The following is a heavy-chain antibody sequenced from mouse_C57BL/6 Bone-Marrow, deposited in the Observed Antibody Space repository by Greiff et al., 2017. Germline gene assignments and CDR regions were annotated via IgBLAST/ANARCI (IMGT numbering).Heavy chain of an antibody. V-gene: IGHV1-72*01. CDR1: GYTFTSYW. J-gene: IGHJ2*01. D-gene: IGHD1-3*01. CDR2: IDPKSGGT. Sequence: QVQLKQPGAELVKPGASVKLSCKASGYTFTSYWMHWVKQRPGRGLEWIGRIDPKSGGTKYNEKFKSKATLTVDKPTTTAYMQLSSLTSEDSAVYYWASRLISYWGQGTTLTVSS. CDR3: ASRLISY.